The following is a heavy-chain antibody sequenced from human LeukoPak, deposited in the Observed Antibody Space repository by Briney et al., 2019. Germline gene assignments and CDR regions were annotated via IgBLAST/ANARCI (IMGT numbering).Heavy chain of an antibody. V-gene: IGHV3-23*01. J-gene: IGHJ4*02. CDR1: GLTFSSYA. CDR2: ISGSGGNT. CDR3: AKGLQDYGDYVWYYFDY. Sequence: PGGSLRLSCAASGLTFSSYAMNWVRQAPGKGLEWVSAISGSGGNTYYADSVKGRFTISRDNSKNTLYLQMNSLRAEDTAVYYCAKGLQDYGDYVWYYFDYWGQGTLVTVSS. D-gene: IGHD4-17*01.